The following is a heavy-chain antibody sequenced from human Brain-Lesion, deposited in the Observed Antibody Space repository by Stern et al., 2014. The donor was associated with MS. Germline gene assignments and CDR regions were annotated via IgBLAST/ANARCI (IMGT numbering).Heavy chain of an antibody. Sequence: QVQLVQSGAEVKKPGSSVEVSCKASGGTFSTYPISWVRQAPGQGLEWIGMITPVLDRSNYAQRFRGRVTITADKSSGTAYMELRSLRSDDTAVYYCTRVGGDAFDIWGQGTMVSVSS. J-gene: IGHJ3*02. CDR2: ITPVLDRS. V-gene: IGHV1-69*08. CDR1: GGTFSTYP. CDR3: TRVGGDAFDI.